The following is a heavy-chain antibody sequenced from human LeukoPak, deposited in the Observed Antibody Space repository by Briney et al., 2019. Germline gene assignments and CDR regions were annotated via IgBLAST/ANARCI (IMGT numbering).Heavy chain of an antibody. J-gene: IGHJ4*02. Sequence: GSLRLSCAASGFTFSSYEMNWVRQAPGKGLEWVSYISSSGSTIYYADSVKGRFTISRDNAKNSLYLQMNSLRAEDTAVYYCAKLNGYYDSSGYLGYWGQGTLVTVSS. V-gene: IGHV3-48*03. CDR3: AKLNGYYDSSGYLGY. CDR2: ISSSGSTI. D-gene: IGHD3-22*01. CDR1: GFTFSSYE.